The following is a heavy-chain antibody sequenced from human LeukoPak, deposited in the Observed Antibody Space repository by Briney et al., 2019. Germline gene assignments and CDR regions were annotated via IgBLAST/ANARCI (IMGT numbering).Heavy chain of an antibody. CDR2: SYYSGST. J-gene: IGHJ4*02. CDR1: GGSISSYY. V-gene: IGHV4-59*08. D-gene: IGHD4-23*01. CDR3: ARGTLVTRGLGFDY. Sequence: SETLSLTCTVSGGSISSYYWSWVRQPPGKGLEWLGYSYYSGSTTYNPSLKSRVAVSVDASKNQFAVKLSSVTAADTAVYYCARGTLVTRGLGFDYWGQGTLVTVSS.